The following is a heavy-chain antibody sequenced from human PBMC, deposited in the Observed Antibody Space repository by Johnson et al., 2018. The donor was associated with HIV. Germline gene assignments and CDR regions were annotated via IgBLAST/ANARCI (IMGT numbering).Heavy chain of an antibody. D-gene: IGHD3-10*01. Sequence: VQLVESGGGVVRPGGSLRVSCAASGFTFDDYGLSWVRQAPGKGLEWVSGINWNGGSTGYADSVKDRFTISRDNAKNSLYLQMNSLRAEATAFYYGARNYGSGSYFCNDAFDMWGQGTMVTVSS. CDR2: INWNGGST. CDR1: GFTFDDYG. J-gene: IGHJ3*02. V-gene: IGHV3-20*04. CDR3: ARNYGSGSYFCNDAFDM.